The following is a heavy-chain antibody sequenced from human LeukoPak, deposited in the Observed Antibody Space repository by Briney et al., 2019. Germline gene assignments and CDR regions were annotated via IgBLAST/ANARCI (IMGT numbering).Heavy chain of an antibody. V-gene: IGHV1-2*02. CDR2: INPNSGGT. CDR1: GYTFTDYY. CDR3: ARVRGGYGDYVDY. Sequence: ASVKVSCETSGYTFTDYYMHWVRQAPGQGLEWMGWINPNSGGTNYAQKFQGRVTMTRDTSIRTAYMELSRLTSDDTAVYYCARVRGGYGDYVDYWGQGTLVTVSS. D-gene: IGHD5-12*01. J-gene: IGHJ4*02.